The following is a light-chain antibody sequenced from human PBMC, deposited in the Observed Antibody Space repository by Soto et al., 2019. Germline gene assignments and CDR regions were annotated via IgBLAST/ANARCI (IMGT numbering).Light chain of an antibody. Sequence: DIQMTQSPSPLSASVGDRVTITCRASQTIRTQLAWYQQKPGQAPKLLIYDASTLESGVPSRFSGSGSETDFTLTISGLQPDDFATYYCQHYSSFSRTFGQGTKVDI. CDR1: QTIRTQ. CDR3: QHYSSFSRT. V-gene: IGKV1-5*01. J-gene: IGKJ1*01. CDR2: DAS.